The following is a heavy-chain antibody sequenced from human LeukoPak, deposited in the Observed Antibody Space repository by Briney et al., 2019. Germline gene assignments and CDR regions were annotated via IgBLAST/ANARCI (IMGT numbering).Heavy chain of an antibody. CDR3: ATDQRSESYYPWGWFDP. V-gene: IGHV3-66*02. J-gene: IGHJ5*02. Sequence: PGGSLRLSCAASGFAVSTNYLSWVRQAPGKGLEWVSAIYSDGSTYYTDSVKGRFTISRDNSKNTLYLQMNSLRPEDTAVYYCATDQRSESYYPWGWFDPWGQGTLVTVSS. CDR2: IYSDGST. CDR1: GFAVSTNY. D-gene: IGHD1-26*01.